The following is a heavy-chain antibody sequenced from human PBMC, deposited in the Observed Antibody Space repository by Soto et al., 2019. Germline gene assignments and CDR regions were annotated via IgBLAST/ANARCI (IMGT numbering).Heavy chain of an antibody. CDR3: ARDRVVTNLDYYYMDV. Sequence: ASVKVSCKASGYTFTIYGISWVRQAPGQGLEWMGWISAYNGNTNYAQKLQGRVTMTTDTSTSTAYMELRSLRSDDTAVYYCARDRVVTNLDYYYMDVWGKGTTVTAP. CDR2: ISAYNGNT. CDR1: GYTFTIYG. D-gene: IGHD2-21*02. J-gene: IGHJ6*03. V-gene: IGHV1-18*01.